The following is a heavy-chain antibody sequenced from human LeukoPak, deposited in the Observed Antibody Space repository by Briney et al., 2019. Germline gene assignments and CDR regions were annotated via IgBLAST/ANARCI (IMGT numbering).Heavy chain of an antibody. CDR1: GYTFTSYG. V-gene: IGHV1-18*01. CDR2: ISAYNSNT. J-gene: IGHJ4*02. Sequence: ASVKVSCKASGYTFTSYGISWVRQAPGQGLEWMGWISAYNSNTNYAQKLQGRVTMTTDTSTSTAYMELRSLRSDDTAVYYCARDQAGTTSWYFDYWGQGTLVTVSS. D-gene: IGHD1-1*01. CDR3: ARDQAGTTSWYFDY.